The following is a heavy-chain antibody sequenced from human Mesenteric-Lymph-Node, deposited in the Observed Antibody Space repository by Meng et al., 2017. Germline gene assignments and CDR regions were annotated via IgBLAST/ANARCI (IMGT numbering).Heavy chain of an antibody. V-gene: IGHV4-39*01. Sequence: LQLQESGPGPVKPSETLSLTCTVSGGSISSSSYYWGWIRQPPGKGLEWIGSIYYSGSTYYNPSLKSRVTISVDTSKNQFSLKLSSVTAADTAVYYCARIAVAGTFDYWGQGTLVTVSS. D-gene: IGHD6-19*01. CDR1: GGSISSSSYY. CDR2: IYYSGST. J-gene: IGHJ4*02. CDR3: ARIAVAGTFDY.